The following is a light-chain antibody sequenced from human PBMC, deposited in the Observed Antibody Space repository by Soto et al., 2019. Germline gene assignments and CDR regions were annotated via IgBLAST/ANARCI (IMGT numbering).Light chain of an antibody. Sequence: EIVLTQSPGTLSLSPGERASLSCRASQTVSRSYLAWYQQRPGQAPRLLIYGTSSRATGIPDRFSGSGSGTDCTLTISRLEPEDFAVYYCQQYVDSPLTFGGGTKVEIK. J-gene: IGKJ4*01. V-gene: IGKV3-20*01. CDR3: QQYVDSPLT. CDR1: QTVSRSY. CDR2: GTS.